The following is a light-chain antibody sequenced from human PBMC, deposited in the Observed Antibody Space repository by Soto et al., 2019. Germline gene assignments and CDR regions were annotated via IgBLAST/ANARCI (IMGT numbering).Light chain of an antibody. Sequence: EIVLTQSPGTLSFSPGERATLSCRASQSVRNNYLAWYQHIPGQSPRVLIYAASNRATGIPDRFSGSGSGTDFTLTISRLEPEDFAVYYCQQYGNSWSLGQGTKVEIK. J-gene: IGKJ1*01. CDR3: QQYGNSWS. CDR2: AAS. V-gene: IGKV3-20*01. CDR1: QSVRNNY.